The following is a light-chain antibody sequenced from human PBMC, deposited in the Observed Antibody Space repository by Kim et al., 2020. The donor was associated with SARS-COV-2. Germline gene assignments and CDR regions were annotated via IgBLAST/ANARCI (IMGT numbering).Light chain of an antibody. CDR1: QSVSRY. J-gene: IGKJ1*01. CDR2: EAS. CDR3: QQRRSWPRT. Sequence: IVLTQSPATLSLSPGERATLSCRASQSVSRYLAWYQQKPGQAPRLLISEASNRATGIPARFSGSGSGTDFTLTISSLEPEDFAVYYCQQRRSWPRTFGQGTKVEVK. V-gene: IGKV3-11*01.